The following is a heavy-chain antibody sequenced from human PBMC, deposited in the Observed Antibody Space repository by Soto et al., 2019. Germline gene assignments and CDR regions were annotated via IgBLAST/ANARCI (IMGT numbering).Heavy chain of an antibody. CDR1: DDSSSSYK. CDR3: VRQGFGRLHGLVDV. Sequence: SETLSLTCPLSDDSSSSYKWSWIRQPPGRRLEWIGYIDSSEGTSYNPSLQSRVTISVDTSTKQFSLKLSSVTAADTAVYYCVRQGFGRLHGLVDVWGQGTTVTVSS. V-gene: IGHV4-59*08. D-gene: IGHD3-10*01. J-gene: IGHJ6*02. CDR2: IDSSEGT.